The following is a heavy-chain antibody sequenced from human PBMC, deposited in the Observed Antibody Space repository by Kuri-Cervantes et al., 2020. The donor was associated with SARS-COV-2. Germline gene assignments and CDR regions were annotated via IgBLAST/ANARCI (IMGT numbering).Heavy chain of an antibody. CDR2: IYYSGST. V-gene: IGHV4-39*07. CDR3: ARLKAGQLDY. J-gene: IGHJ4*02. D-gene: IGHD5-18*01. Sequence: SDTLSLTCPVSGGSISSSSYYWGWIRQPPGKGLEWIGSIYYSGSTYYNPSLKSRVTISVDTSKNQFSLKLSSVTAADTAVYYCARLKAGQLDYWGQGTLVTVSS. CDR1: GGSISSSSYY.